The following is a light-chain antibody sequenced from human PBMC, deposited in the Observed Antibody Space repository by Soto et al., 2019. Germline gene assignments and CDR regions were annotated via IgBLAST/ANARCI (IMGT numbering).Light chain of an antibody. CDR1: SSDVGGYNY. J-gene: IGLJ2*01. CDR3: SSYTGSSTLV. CDR2: DVS. Sequence: QSALTQPASVSGSPGQSITIPCTGTSSDVGGYNYVSWYQQYPGKAPKLMIYDVSNRPSGVSNRFSGSKSGNTASLTISGLQAEDEADYYCSSYTGSSTLVFGGGTKLTVL. V-gene: IGLV2-14*01.